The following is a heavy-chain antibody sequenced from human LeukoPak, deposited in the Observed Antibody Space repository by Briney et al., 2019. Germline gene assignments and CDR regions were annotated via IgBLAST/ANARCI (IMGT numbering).Heavy chain of an antibody. CDR2: ISSSGSTI. J-gene: IGHJ6*04. CDR3: AELGITMIGGV. CDR1: GFTFSSYS. Sequence: GGPLSLSCAASGFTFSSYSMICLREATGGAVEGVSYISSSGSTIYYADSVKGRFIISRDNDKVLLYVQMNNLRAEDGVLLYCAELGITMIGGVWGKGTTVTISS. D-gene: IGHD3-10*02. V-gene: IGHV3-48*04.